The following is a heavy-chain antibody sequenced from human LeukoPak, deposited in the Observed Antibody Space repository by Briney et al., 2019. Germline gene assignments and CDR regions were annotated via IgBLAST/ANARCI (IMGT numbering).Heavy chain of an antibody. Sequence: SETLSLTCALSGVSFSGYYWSWIRQPPGKGLEWIGEINHGGSTNYNASLKSRVTISVDTSKNQFSLRLSSVTAADTAVYYCARLRDEAFDIWGQGTMVTVSS. V-gene: IGHV4-34*01. CDR3: ARLRDEAFDI. J-gene: IGHJ3*02. D-gene: IGHD4-17*01. CDR2: INHGGST. CDR1: GVSFSGYY.